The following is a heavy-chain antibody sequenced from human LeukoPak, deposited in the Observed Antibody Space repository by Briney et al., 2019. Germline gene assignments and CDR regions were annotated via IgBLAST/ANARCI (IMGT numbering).Heavy chain of an antibody. D-gene: IGHD6-19*01. V-gene: IGHV3-23*01. CDR2: VSGTGDNT. Sequence: GSLRLSCAASGFTFSSYAMSWVRQAPGKGLEWVSGVSGTGDNTYYVDSVKGRFTISRDNAKNTLYLQMNSLRAEDTAVYYCAKPYSSGWYRDDAFDIWGQGTMVTVSS. CDR3: AKPYSSGWYRDDAFDI. CDR1: GFTFSSYA. J-gene: IGHJ3*02.